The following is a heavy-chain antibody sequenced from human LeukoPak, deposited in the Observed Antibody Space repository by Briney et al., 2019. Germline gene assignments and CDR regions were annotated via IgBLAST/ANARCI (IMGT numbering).Heavy chain of an antibody. Sequence: SETLSLTCAVYGGSFSGYYWSWIRQPPGKGLEWIGEINHSGSTNYNPSLKSRVTISVDTSKNQFSLKLSSVTAADTAVYYCASSTSLYWYFDLWGRGTLVTVSS. V-gene: IGHV4-34*01. CDR2: INHSGST. D-gene: IGHD5/OR15-5a*01. CDR3: ASSTSLYWYFDL. J-gene: IGHJ2*01. CDR1: GGSFSGYY.